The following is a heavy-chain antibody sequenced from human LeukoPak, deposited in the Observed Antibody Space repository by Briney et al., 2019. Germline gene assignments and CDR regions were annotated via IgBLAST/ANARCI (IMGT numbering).Heavy chain of an antibody. CDR2: VSYSGTT. CDR1: GGSLSSDY. V-gene: IGHV4-59*01. J-gene: IGHJ6*03. Sequence: PSATLSLTCTASGGSLSSDYWSWIRQPPGKGLEWIGYVSYSGTTNYNPSLNSRLTISLDTSKNRFSLNLSSVTAADTAIYFCARHVRGPDYYIDVWGKGTTVTVSS. CDR3: ARHVRGPDYYIDV. D-gene: IGHD2-2*01.